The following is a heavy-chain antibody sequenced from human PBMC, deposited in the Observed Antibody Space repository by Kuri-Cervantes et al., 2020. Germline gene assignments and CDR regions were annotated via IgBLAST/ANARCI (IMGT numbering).Heavy chain of an antibody. CDR1: GGTFSSYA. V-gene: IGHV1-69*05. CDR3: ARAKLYGSGTNWFDP. Sequence: SVKVSCKASGGTFSSYAISWVRQAPGQGLEWMGGIIPIFGTANYAQNLQGRVTLTTDRFTSTAYMELSRLRSDDTAVYYCARAKLYGSGTNWFDPWGQGTLVTVSS. CDR2: IIPIFGTA. J-gene: IGHJ5*02. D-gene: IGHD3-10*01.